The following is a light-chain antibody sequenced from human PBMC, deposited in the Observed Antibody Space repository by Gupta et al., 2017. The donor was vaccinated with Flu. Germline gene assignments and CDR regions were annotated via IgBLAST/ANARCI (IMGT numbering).Light chain of an antibody. CDR3: SSYTSSSTLA. CDR1: SSDIGDYSY. V-gene: IGLV2-14*03. CDR2: DVS. Sequence: TIYGTGTSSDIGDYSYVSWYQQHPGKAPKLMIYDVSYRPSGVSNRFSGSKSGNTASLTISGLQAEDEADYYCSSYTSSSTLAFGGGPKLTLL. J-gene: IGLJ2*01.